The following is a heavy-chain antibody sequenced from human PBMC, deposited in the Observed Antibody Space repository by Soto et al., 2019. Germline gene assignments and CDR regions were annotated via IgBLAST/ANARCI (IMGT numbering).Heavy chain of an antibody. V-gene: IGHV4-59*01. D-gene: IGHD2-15*01. CDR3: AGLRGYAGSPIDY. CDR2: ISYSGNT. Sequence: SETLSLTCTVSGGSIISDYWIWIRQPPGKGLEWIGYISYSGNTNYNPSLKSRVTMSVDTPKNQFSLRLSSVTTADTAVYYCAGLRGYAGSPIDYWGQGTLVTVSS. CDR1: GGSIISDY. J-gene: IGHJ4*02.